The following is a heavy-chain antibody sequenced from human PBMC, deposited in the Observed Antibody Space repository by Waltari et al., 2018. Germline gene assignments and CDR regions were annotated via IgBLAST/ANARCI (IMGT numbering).Heavy chain of an antibody. CDR3: AKWGYGDYFDY. D-gene: IGHD4-17*01. CDR1: GFTFSSYG. Sequence: QVQLVESGGGVVQPGGSLRLSCAASGFTFSSYGMHWVRQAPGKGLEWVAFIRYDGSNKYYADSVKGRFTISRDNSKNTLYLQMNSLRAEDTAVYYCAKWGYGDYFDYWGQGTLVTVSS. V-gene: IGHV3-30*02. CDR2: IRYDGSNK. J-gene: IGHJ4*02.